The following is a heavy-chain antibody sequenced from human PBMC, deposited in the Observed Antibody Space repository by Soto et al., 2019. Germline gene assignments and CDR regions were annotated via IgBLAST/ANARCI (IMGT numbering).Heavy chain of an antibody. Sequence: SETLSLTCSVSGDSIRSYYWTWIRQPPGKGLQWIGYVFHTGNTNYNPSLKSRVTISEDASKNQVSLRLTSVTAADTAVYFCAREQCNWKIWGQGTLVTVSS. D-gene: IGHD1-20*01. CDR3: AREQCNWKI. CDR1: GDSIRSYY. CDR2: VFHTGNT. V-gene: IGHV4-59*01. J-gene: IGHJ4*02.